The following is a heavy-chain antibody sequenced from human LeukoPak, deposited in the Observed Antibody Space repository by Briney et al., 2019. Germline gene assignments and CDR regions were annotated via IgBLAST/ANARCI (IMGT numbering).Heavy chain of an antibody. CDR3: AKDLPRPQWLGYFDY. J-gene: IGHJ4*02. V-gene: IGHV3-23*01. CDR2: ISGSGGST. D-gene: IGHD6-19*01. Sequence: GGSLRLSCAASGFTFSSYAMSWVRQAPGKGLEWVSAISGSGGSTYYADSVKGRFTISRDDSKNTLYLQMNSLRAEDTAVYYCAKDLPRPQWLGYFDYWGQGTLVTVSS. CDR1: GFTFSSYA.